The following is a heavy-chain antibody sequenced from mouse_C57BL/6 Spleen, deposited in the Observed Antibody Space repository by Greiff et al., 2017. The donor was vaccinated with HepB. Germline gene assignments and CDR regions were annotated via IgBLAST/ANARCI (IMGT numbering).Heavy chain of an antibody. D-gene: IGHD2-4*01. CDR3: AENYDSSYCAMDY. CDR1: GYTFTSYW. V-gene: IGHV1-7*01. CDR2: INPSSGYT. J-gene: IGHJ4*01. Sequence: VQLQQSGAELAKPGASVKLSCKASGYTFTSYWMHWVKQRPGQGLEWIGYINPSSGYTKYNQKFKDKATLTADKSSSTAYMQLSSLTYEDSAVYYWAENYDSSYCAMDYWGQGTSVTVSA.